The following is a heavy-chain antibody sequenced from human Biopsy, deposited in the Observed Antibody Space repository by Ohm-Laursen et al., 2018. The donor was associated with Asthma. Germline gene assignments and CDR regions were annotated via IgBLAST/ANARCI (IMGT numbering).Heavy chain of an antibody. J-gene: IGHJ4*02. Sequence: SLRLSCAASGFTFSNYGMHWVRQAPGKGLDWVAVISFDGTNRNYTDSVKGRFTISRDNSRNTLHLEMYSLRAEDTAVYFCAKEVFPGWELRRGPDSWGQGTLVTVSS. V-gene: IGHV3-30*18. D-gene: IGHD1-26*01. CDR2: ISFDGTNR. CDR3: AKEVFPGWELRRGPDS. CDR1: GFTFSNYG.